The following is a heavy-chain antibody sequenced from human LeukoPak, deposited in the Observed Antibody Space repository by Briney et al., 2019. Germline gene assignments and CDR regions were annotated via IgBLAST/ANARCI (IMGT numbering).Heavy chain of an antibody. D-gene: IGHD3-10*01. V-gene: IGHV3-21*01. CDR2: ISSSSSYI. J-gene: IGHJ4*02. Sequence: GGSLRLSCAASGFTVSSNYMSWVRQAPGKGLEWVSSISSSSSYIYYADSVKGRFTISRDNAKNSLFLQMNSLRAEDTAVYYCARDALGGSGDYWGQGTLVTVSS. CDR3: ARDALGGSGDY. CDR1: GFTVSSNY.